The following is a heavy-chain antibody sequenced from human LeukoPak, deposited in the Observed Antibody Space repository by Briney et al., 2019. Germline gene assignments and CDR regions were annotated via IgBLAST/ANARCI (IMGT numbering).Heavy chain of an antibody. CDR3: AKGAGGFSYYNWFDP. CDR2: IYYSGST. D-gene: IGHD5-18*01. CDR1: GYSISSGYY. Sequence: PSETLSLTCSVSGYSISSGYYWDWIRQPPGKGLEWIASIYYSGSTHYNPSLESRVTISVGTSKNQFSLKLASLTAADTAVYYCAKGAGGFSYYNWFDPWGQGTLVTVSS. J-gene: IGHJ5*02. V-gene: IGHV4-38-2*02.